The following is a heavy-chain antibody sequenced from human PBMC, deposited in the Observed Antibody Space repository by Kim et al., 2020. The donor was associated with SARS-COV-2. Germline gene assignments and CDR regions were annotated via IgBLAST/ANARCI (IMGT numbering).Heavy chain of an antibody. CDR2: GNT. CDR3: ARVGDIGSSWNGANY. D-gene: IGHD6-13*01. V-gene: IGHV1-18*01. J-gene: IGHJ4*02. Sequence: GNTNYAQKLQGRVTMTTDTSTSTAYMELRSLRSDDTAVYYCARVGDIGSSWNGANYWGQGTLVTVSS.